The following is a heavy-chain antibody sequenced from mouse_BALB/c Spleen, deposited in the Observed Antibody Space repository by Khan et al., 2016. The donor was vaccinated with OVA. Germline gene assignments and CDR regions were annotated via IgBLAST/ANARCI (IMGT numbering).Heavy chain of an antibody. Sequence: QVQLKQSGPELMKPGASVKMSCKASGYTFTDYVINWVKQRTGQGLEWIGEIYPGSGTTYYTEKFKGKATLTADKSSNTAYMQLSNLTSEDSAVYFCAKNYASWFAYWGQGTLVTVSA. CDR3: AKNYASWFAY. CDR1: GYTFTDYV. D-gene: IGHD1-1*02. CDR2: IYPGSGTT. V-gene: IGHV1-77*01. J-gene: IGHJ3*01.